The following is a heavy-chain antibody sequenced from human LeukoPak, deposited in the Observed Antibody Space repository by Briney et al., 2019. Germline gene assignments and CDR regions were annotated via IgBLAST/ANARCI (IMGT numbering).Heavy chain of an antibody. CDR1: GFTFGSYT. CDR2: ISGSGGST. Sequence: GGSLRLSCAASGFTFGSYTMSWVRQAPGKGLEWVSAISGSGGSTYYADSVKGRFTISRDNSKNTLYLQMNSLRAEDTAVYYCAKGLAAAGDYWGQGTLVTVSS. J-gene: IGHJ4*02. CDR3: AKGLAAAGDY. V-gene: IGHV3-23*01. D-gene: IGHD6-13*01.